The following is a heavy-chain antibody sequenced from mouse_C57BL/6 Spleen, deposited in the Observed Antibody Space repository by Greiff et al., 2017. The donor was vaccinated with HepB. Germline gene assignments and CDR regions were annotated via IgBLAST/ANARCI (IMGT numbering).Heavy chain of an antibody. V-gene: IGHV7-3*01. CDR3: ARYWGLRLDV. CDR2: IRNKANGYTT. D-gene: IGHD2-4*01. Sequence: EVKLQESGGGLVQPGGSLSLSCAASGFTFTDYYMSWVRQPPGEALEWLGFIRNKANGYTTEYSASVKGRFTISRDNSQSILYLQMNALRAEDSATYYCARYWGLRLDVWGTGTTVTVSS. J-gene: IGHJ1*03. CDR1: GFTFTDYY.